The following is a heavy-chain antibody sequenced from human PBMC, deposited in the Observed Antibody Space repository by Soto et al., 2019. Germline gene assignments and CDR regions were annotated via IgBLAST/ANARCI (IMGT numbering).Heavy chain of an antibody. CDR2: ISGSGSTT. CDR3: ARSSLTYFEF. CDR1: GFTFSDYY. Sequence: QVHLEDSGGGLVKPGGSLRLSCTASGFTFSDYYMSWIRQAPGKGLEWLAYISGSGSTTYYTDSVKCRFAISRDNARTSLYLQINSLRVEDSAVYYCARSSLTYFEFWGQGTLVTVSS. J-gene: IGHJ4*02. V-gene: IGHV3-11*01.